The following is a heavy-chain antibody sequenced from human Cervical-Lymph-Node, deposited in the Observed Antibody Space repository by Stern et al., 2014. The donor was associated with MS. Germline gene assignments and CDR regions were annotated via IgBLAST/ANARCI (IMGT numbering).Heavy chain of an antibody. V-gene: IGHV1-69*01. CDR3: SRVLYSAYESLGYGMDV. D-gene: IGHD2-8*01. J-gene: IGHJ6*02. CDR2: VIPIFGTP. Sequence: VQLVESGAEMKKPGSSVRVSCKASGGTFTSFVINWVRQAPGQGLEWMGGVIPIFGTPIYAQKFQGRVTLTANESTRTAYMELSSLRSEDTALYYCSRVLYSAYESLGYGMDVWGQGPSVTVSS. CDR1: GGTFTSFV.